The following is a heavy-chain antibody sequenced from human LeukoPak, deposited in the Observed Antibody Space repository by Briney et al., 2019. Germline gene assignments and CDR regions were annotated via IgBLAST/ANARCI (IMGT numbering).Heavy chain of an antibody. J-gene: IGHJ6*03. V-gene: IGHV4-4*07. CDR3: ARAYCGGDCVPDYYYYMDV. D-gene: IGHD2-21*01. CDR2: IYTSGST. Sequence: SETLSLTCTVSGGSISSYYWSWIRQPAGRGLEWIGRIYTSGSTNYNPSLKSRVTMSVDTSKNQFSLKLSSVTAADTAVYYCARAYCGGDCVPDYYYYMDVWGKGTTVTVSS. CDR1: GGSISSYY.